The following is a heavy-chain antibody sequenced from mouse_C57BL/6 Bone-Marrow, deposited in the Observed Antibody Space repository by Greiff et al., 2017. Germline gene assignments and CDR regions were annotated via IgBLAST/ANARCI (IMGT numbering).Heavy chain of an antibody. D-gene: IGHD2-1*01. J-gene: IGHJ2*01. CDR1: GYTFTSYW. V-gene: IGHV1-69*01. CDR2: IDPSDSYT. Sequence: QVQLQQPGAELVMPGASVKLSCKASGYTFTSYWMHWVKQRPGQGLEWIGEIDPSDSYTNYNQKFKGKSTLTVDKSSSTAYMQLSSLTSEDSAVYYCAREGDYGNYFDYWGQGTTLTVSS. CDR3: AREGDYGNYFDY.